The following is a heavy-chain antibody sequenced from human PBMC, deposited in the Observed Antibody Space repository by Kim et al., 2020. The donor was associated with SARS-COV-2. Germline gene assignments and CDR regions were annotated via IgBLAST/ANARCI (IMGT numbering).Heavy chain of an antibody. Sequence: GESLKISCKASGYTFANYWIAWVRQVPGKGPEWMGIVFPDDSDTRYNPSFQGQVTISVDKSTSTAYLQWSSLKASDSAMYYCAIPFDSGSLGAFDFWGQGTMVTVSS. CDR2: VFPDDSDT. V-gene: IGHV5-51*01. CDR3: AIPFDSGSLGAFDF. J-gene: IGHJ3*01. CDR1: GYTFANYW. D-gene: IGHD3-10*01.